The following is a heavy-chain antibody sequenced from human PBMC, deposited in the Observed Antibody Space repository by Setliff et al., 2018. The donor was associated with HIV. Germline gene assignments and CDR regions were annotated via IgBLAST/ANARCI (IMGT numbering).Heavy chain of an antibody. CDR2: INGNTGAT. V-gene: IGHV1-2*02. CDR3: AIGGDDYGPGTCTFDY. D-gene: IGHD3-10*01. Sequence: ASVKVSCKASGYTFTSYCVHWVRQAPGQGLEWMGWINGNTGATNYAQRFQGRVTLTRDTSTNTVYMDLTRLTSDDTAVYSCAIGGDDYGPGTCTFDYWGQGSLVTVSS. J-gene: IGHJ4*02. CDR1: GYTFTSYC.